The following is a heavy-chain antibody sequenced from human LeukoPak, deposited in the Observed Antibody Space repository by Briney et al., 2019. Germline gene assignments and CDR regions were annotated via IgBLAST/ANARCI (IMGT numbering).Heavy chain of an antibody. V-gene: IGHV1-46*01. D-gene: IGHD6-13*01. Sequence: GASVKVSCKASGYTFTNYYMHWVRQAPGQGLEWMGIINPSGGGTTYAQNFQGRGTMTGDTSTTTVYMDLSSLRSEATAVYYCARRGEAAAGDYWGQGTLVTVSS. CDR3: ARRGEAAAGDY. CDR1: GYTFTNYY. J-gene: IGHJ4*02. CDR2: INPSGGGT.